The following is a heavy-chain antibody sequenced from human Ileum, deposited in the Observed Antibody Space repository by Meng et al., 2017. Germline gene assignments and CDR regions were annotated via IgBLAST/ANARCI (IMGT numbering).Heavy chain of an antibody. V-gene: IGHV4-61*01. Sequence: QVLRQESGPGLVRTSGTLSLTCSVSGGSVSSGSYYWSWIRQSPGKGLEWIGYIYHTGSAHYKSSLWSRVTMSIDTSKNQFSLELKSVTTADTAMYYCTYRLAVSPQDWYFDVWGRGTLVTVSS. J-gene: IGHJ2*01. CDR3: TYRLAVSPQDWYFDV. CDR2: IYHTGSA. D-gene: IGHD6-19*01. CDR1: GGSVSSGSYY.